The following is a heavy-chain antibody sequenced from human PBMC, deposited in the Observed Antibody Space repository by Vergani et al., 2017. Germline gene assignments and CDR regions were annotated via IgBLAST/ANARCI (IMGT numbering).Heavy chain of an antibody. CDR1: GGSISSYY. CDR3: AREVGSYYGSD. V-gene: IGHV4-59*13. CDR2: SYYTGST. D-gene: IGHD3-10*01. J-gene: IGHJ4*01. Sequence: QVQLRESGPGLVKPSETLSLTCIVSGGSISSYYWSWIRQPPGKGLDWIGYSYYTGSTNYNPSLKSRVTISVDTSKNQFSLKLSSVTAADTAVDYCAREVGSYYGSDWDQGTLVTVSS.